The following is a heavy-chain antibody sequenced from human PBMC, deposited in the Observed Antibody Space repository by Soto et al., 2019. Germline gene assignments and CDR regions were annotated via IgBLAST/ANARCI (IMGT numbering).Heavy chain of an antibody. CDR1: GFSFSSYA. Sequence: QVRLVESGGGVVQPGRSLRLSCTASGFSFSSYAMYWIRQPPGKGLEWVAVISKDGMNKNYADSVKGRVTVSRDNANYSLDLQLNCLRGEDTAMYYCARDMYSSDYFVKWFEPWGQGTLVTVSS. CDR2: ISKDGMNK. CDR3: ARDMYSSDYFVKWFEP. D-gene: IGHD6-19*01. V-gene: IGHV3-30*04. J-gene: IGHJ5*02.